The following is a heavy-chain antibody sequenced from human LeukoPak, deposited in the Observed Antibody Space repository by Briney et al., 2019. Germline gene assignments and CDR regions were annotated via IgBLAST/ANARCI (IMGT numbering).Heavy chain of an antibody. CDR1: GYSISSGYF. J-gene: IGHJ4*02. CDR3: TRDRGQWLVDY. Sequence: SETLSLTCTVSGYSISSGYFWGWIRQSPGKGLEYFGSVASSGTAYYNPSLQSRVTISADMSRNQFSLKLSSVTAADTAIYYCTRDRGQWLVDYWGQGTLVTVSS. CDR2: VASSGTA. D-gene: IGHD6-19*01. V-gene: IGHV4-38-2*02.